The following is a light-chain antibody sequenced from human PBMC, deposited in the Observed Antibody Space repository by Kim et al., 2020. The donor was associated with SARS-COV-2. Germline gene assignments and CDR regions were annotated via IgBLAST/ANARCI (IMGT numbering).Light chain of an antibody. J-gene: IGKJ2*01. CDR2: KAS. CDR3: QQYGTYSS. Sequence: SASLGDRVTITCRASQSISNWLAWYQQKPGKAPNLLIYKASTVQSGVPSRFSGSGSETDFTLTISSLQPDDYATYYCQQYGTYSSFGPGTKVDIK. V-gene: IGKV1-5*03. CDR1: QSISNW.